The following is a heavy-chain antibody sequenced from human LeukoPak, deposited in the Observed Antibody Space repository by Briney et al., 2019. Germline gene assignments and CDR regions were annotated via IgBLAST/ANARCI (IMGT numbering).Heavy chain of an antibody. J-gene: IGHJ3*02. V-gene: IGHV3-21*04. CDR2: ISSSSSYI. CDR1: GFTFSSYG. Sequence: GGSLRLSCAASGFTFSSYGMHWVRQAPGKGLEWVSSISSSSSYIYYADSVKGRFTISRDNAKNSLYLQMDSLRAEDTAVYYCASLVHDSSGHSYDAFDIWGQGTMVTVSS. CDR3: ASLVHDSSGHSYDAFDI. D-gene: IGHD3-22*01.